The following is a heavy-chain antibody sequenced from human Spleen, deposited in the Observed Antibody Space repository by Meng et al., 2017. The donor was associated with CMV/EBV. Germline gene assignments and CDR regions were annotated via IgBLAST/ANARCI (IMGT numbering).Heavy chain of an antibody. J-gene: IGHJ5*01. D-gene: IGHD4-23*01. CDR3: ARGPTVVTPITWFDS. V-gene: IGHV1-2*02. CDR1: GYTLTGYY. CDR2: INLNSGGT. Sequence: IQLVWAGAEVKKPGASVKVSCNASGYTLTGYYMHWVRPAPGQGREWMGWINLNSGGTNYAQKFQGSVTMTRDTSISTAYMELSRLRSDDTAVYYCARGPTVVTPITWFDSWGQGTLVTVSS.